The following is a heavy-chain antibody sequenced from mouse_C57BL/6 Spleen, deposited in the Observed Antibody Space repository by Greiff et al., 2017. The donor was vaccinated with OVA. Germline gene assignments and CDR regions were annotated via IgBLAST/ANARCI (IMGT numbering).Heavy chain of an antibody. J-gene: IGHJ4*01. V-gene: IGHV5-17*01. CDR3: ARGMIRGAMDY. D-gene: IGHD2-4*01. CDR2: ISSGSSTI. CDR1: GFTFSDYG. Sequence: EVKLLESGGGLVKPGGSLKLSCAASGFTFSDYGMHWVRQAPEQGLEWVAYISSGSSTIYYADTVKVRFTISRDNAKNTLFLQMTSLSSEDTAMYYCARGMIRGAMDYWGQGTSVTVSS.